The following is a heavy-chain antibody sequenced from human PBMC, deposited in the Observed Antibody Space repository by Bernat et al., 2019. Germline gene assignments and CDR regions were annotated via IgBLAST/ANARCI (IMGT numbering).Heavy chain of an antibody. Sequence: EVQLLESGGGLVQPGGSLRLSCAASGFTFSSYAMSWVRQAPGKGLEWVSTMCGSGGSTYYADSVKGRFTISRDKSKNTLYLQMNSLRAEDTAVYYCATDRLAPKWELLHSFAYWGQGTLVTVSS. CDR2: MCGSGGST. D-gene: IGHD1-26*01. CDR3: ATDRLAPKWELLHSFAY. V-gene: IGHV3-23*01. J-gene: IGHJ4*02. CDR1: GFTFSSYA.